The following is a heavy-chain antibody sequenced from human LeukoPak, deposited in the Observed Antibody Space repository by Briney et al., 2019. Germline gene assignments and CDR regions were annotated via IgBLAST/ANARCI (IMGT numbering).Heavy chain of an antibody. V-gene: IGHV3-30*02. J-gene: IGHJ4*02. CDR1: GLTFSSYG. D-gene: IGHD3-10*01. Sequence: GGSLRLSCAASGLTFSSYGMHWVRQAPGKGLEWVALIRSDGSNKYYADSVKGRFTISRDNSKNTLYLQMNSLRAEDTAVYYCAKGGGYYGSGSALTYWGQGTLVTVSS. CDR2: IRSDGSNK. CDR3: AKGGGYYGSGSALTY.